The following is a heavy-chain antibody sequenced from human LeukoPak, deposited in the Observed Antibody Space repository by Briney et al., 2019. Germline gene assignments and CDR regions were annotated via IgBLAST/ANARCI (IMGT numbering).Heavy chain of an antibody. D-gene: IGHD2-2*01. CDR1: GFTFSSYA. CDR2: ISSNGGTK. V-gene: IGHV3-64D*06. Sequence: GGSLRLSCSASGFTFSSYAMHWVRQAPGKGLEYVSAISSNGGTKYYADSVKGRFTISRDNSKNTLYLQMSSLRDDDTAVYYCVKGSGRSTSGGWFDPWGQGTLVTVSS. CDR3: VKGSGRSTSGGWFDP. J-gene: IGHJ5*02.